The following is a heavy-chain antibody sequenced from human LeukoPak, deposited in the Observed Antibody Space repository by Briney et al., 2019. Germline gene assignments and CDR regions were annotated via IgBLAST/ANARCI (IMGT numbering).Heavy chain of an antibody. CDR2: IKQDGSEK. J-gene: IGHJ2*01. Sequence: GGSLRLSCAASGFTFSSYWMSWVRQAPGKGPEWVANIKQDGSEKYYVDSVKGRFTISRDNAKNSLYLQMNSLRAEDTAVYYCARDIDYGGNSGWYFDLWGRGTLVTVSS. D-gene: IGHD4-23*01. CDR3: ARDIDYGGNSGWYFDL. CDR1: GFTFSSYW. V-gene: IGHV3-7*05.